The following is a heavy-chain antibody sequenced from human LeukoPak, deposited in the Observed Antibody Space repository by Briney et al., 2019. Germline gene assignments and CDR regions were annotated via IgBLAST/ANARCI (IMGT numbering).Heavy chain of an antibody. Sequence: GASVKVSCKASGYTFTSYGISWVRQAPGQGLEWMGWISAYNGNTNYAQKLQGRVTMTTDTSTSTAYMALRSLRSDDTAVYYCARDSRWEPLDAFDIWGQGTMVTVSS. J-gene: IGHJ3*02. CDR3: ARDSRWEPLDAFDI. V-gene: IGHV1-18*01. CDR1: GYTFTSYG. D-gene: IGHD1-26*01. CDR2: ISAYNGNT.